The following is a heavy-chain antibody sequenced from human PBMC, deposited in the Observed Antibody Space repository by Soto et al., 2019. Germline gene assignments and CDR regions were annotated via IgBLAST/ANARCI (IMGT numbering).Heavy chain of an antibody. D-gene: IGHD2-8*02. J-gene: IGHJ4*02. CDR3: ARDKITGLLDY. Sequence: QVQLQQWGAGLLKPSETLSLTCAVYGGSFSGYYWTWIRQPPGTGLEWIGEINHSGSTNYNPSLKNRDTISVDTSKNQFSLKMTSVTAADTAVYYCARDKITGLLDYWGQGTLVTVSS. V-gene: IGHV4-34*01. CDR1: GGSFSGYY. CDR2: INHSGST.